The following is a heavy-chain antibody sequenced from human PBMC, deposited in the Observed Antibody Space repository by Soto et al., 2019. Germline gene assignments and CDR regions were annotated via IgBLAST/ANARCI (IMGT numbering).Heavy chain of an antibody. D-gene: IGHD2-15*01. J-gene: IGHJ4*03. CDR3: ARAGHDCIGGSCYFYY. Sequence: EVQLVETGGGLIQPGGSLRLSCAASGFSVSSNYMSWVRQAPGKGLEWGSVIYSGGSTYYADSVKGRFTISRDNSKNTLYIQMSSLRAEDTAVNYCARAGHDCIGGSCYFYYCGQGTLVAVSS. CDR2: IYSGGST. V-gene: IGHV3-53*02. CDR1: GFSVSSNY.